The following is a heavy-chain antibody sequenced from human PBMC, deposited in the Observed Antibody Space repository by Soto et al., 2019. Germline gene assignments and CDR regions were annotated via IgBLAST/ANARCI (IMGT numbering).Heavy chain of an antibody. CDR3: ARGVYCSSTSCYGNWFDP. J-gene: IGHJ5*02. CDR2: IKQDGSEK. CDR1: GFTFSSYW. Sequence: GGSLRLSCAASGFTFSSYWMSWVRQAPGKGLEWVANIKQDGSEKYYVDSVKGRFTISRDNAKNSLYLQMNSLRAEDTAVYNCARGVYCSSTSCYGNWFDPWGQGTLVTVSS. D-gene: IGHD2-2*01. V-gene: IGHV3-7*01.